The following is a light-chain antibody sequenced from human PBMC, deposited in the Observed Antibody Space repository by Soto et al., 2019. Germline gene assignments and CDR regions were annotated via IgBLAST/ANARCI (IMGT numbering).Light chain of an antibody. CDR3: SSYAGSNGV. CDR2: EVS. Sequence: QSVLTQPPSASGSPGQSVTISCTGTSSDVGGYNYVSWYRQHPGKAPKLMIYEVSKRPSGVPDRFSGSKSGNTASLTVSGLQAEDEADYYCSSYAGSNGVFGTGTKVTVL. J-gene: IGLJ1*01. CDR1: SSDVGGYNY. V-gene: IGLV2-8*01.